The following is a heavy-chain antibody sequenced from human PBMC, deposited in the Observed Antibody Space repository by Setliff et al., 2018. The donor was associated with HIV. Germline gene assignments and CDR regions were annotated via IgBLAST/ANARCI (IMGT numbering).Heavy chain of an antibody. V-gene: IGHV1-18*01. D-gene: IGHD2-2*01. CDR3: ARDRPGVDCTRTSCYASFDY. CDR1: GYTFVEYG. Sequence: EASVKVSCKTSGYTFVEYGITWVRQAPGQGLEWVGWISPYSGSRNYIQKLQGRVTMTTDISTSTVYMEVWSLTSDDTAVYYCARDRPGVDCTRTSCYASFDYWGQGTLVTVSS. J-gene: IGHJ4*02. CDR2: ISPYSGSR.